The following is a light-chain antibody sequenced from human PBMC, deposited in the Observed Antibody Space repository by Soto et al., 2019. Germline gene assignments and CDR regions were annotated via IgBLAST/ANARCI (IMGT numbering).Light chain of an antibody. V-gene: IGLV8-61*01. CDR3: VLYMGSGIS. CDR2: STN. Sequence: QTVVTQEPSFSVSPGGTVTLTCGLSSGSVSTSYYPSWYQQTPGQAPRTLIYSTNTRSSGVPDRFSGSILVNKAALTITGAQADDESDYYCVLYMGSGISFGGGTKLTVL. J-gene: IGLJ3*02. CDR1: SGSVSTSYY.